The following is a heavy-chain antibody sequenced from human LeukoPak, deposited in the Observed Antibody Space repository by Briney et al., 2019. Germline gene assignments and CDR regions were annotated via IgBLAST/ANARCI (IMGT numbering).Heavy chain of an antibody. V-gene: IGHV4-59*01. CDR2: IYYSGST. Sequence: SETLSLTCTASGGSISSYYWSWIRQPPGKGLERIGYIYYSGSTNYNPSLKSRVTISVDTSKNQFSLKLSSVTAADTAVYYCGSGYSYGYPYYYYYMDVWGKGTTVTVSS. CDR1: GGSISSYY. D-gene: IGHD5-18*01. CDR3: GSGYSYGYPYYYYYMDV. J-gene: IGHJ6*03.